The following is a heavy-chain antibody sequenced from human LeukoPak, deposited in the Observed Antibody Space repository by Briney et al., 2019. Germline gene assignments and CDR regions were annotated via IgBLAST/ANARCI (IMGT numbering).Heavy chain of an antibody. CDR3: ASLLWSGYYTGY. D-gene: IGHD3-3*01. CDR1: GYTFTGYY. CDR2: INPNSGGT. V-gene: IGHV1-2*02. J-gene: IGHJ4*02. Sequence: ASVKVSCKASGYTFTGYYMHWVRQAPGQGLEWMGWINPNSGGTNYAQKFQGRVTMTSDTSISTAYMELSRPRSDDTAVYYCASLLWSGYYTGYWGQGTLVTVSS.